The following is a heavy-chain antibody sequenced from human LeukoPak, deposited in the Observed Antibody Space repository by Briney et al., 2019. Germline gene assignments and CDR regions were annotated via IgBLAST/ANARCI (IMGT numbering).Heavy chain of an antibody. Sequence: SQTLSLTCAISGDSVSSNSVAWNWIRQSPSRGLEWLGRTYYRSKWSNEYAVSVKSRITINADTSKDQFSLQVNSVTPEDTAVYYCARNVRAGTYYDYWGQGTLVTVSS. D-gene: IGHD6-13*01. CDR1: GDSVSSNSVA. J-gene: IGHJ4*02. V-gene: IGHV6-1*01. CDR3: ARNVRAGTYYDY. CDR2: TYYRSKWSN.